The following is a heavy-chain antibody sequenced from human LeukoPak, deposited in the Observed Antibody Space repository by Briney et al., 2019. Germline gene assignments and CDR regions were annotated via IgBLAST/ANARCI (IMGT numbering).Heavy chain of an antibody. CDR2: IYHTGST. D-gene: IGHD3-10*01. CDR1: GASITNTSLSNTGYF. V-gene: IGHV4-39*01. CDR3: ARHRSRPKDFDF. J-gene: IGHJ4*02. Sequence: SETLFLTCAISGASITNTSLSNTGYFWGWIRQPPGKGLQWIGSIYHTGSTYYNPSLKSRVTISVDTSKNQFSLKLSSVTAADTAVYYCARHRSRPKDFDFWGQGTLVTVSS.